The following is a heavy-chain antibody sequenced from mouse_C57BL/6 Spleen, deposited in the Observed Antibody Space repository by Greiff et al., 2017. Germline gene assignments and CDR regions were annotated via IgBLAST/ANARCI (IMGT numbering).Heavy chain of an antibody. CDR3: AREGGDY. Sequence: EVKVVESGGGLVKPGGSLKLSCAASGFTFSSYAMSWVRQTPEKRLEWVATISDGGSYTYYPDNVKGRFTISRDNAKNNLYLQMSHLKSEDTAMYYCAREGGDYWGQGTSVTVSS. CDR2: ISDGGSYT. J-gene: IGHJ4*01. V-gene: IGHV5-4*01. CDR1: GFTFSSYA.